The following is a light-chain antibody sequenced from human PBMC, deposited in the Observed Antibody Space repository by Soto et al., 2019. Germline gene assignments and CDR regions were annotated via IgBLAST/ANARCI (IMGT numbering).Light chain of an antibody. Sequence: ENVLTQSPATLSLSPGEGATLSCRASQSINTYLAWYQQKPGQAPRLLIYGASTRATGIPARFSGSGSGTEFTLTISSLQSEDFAVYYCHQYDNWPKTFGQGTRLEIK. V-gene: IGKV3-15*01. CDR3: HQYDNWPKT. J-gene: IGKJ5*01. CDR1: QSINTY. CDR2: GAS.